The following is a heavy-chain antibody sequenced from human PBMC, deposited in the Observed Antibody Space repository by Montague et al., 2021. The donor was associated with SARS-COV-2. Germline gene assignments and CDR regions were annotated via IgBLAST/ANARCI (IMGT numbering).Heavy chain of an antibody. CDR2: IKQSGRT. CDR3: ARGHLSVSMIVVVFTSASYYFDY. CDR1: GGSFADDH. J-gene: IGHJ4*02. Sequence: SETLSLTCAVYGGSFADDHWSWLRQPPGKGLEWIGDIKQSGRTNYNPSLKSRVTISVDTSKNQFSLKVTSVTAADTAVYFCARGHLSVSMIVVVFTSASYYFDYWGQGAEVTVSS. D-gene: IGHD3-22*01. V-gene: IGHV4-34*01.